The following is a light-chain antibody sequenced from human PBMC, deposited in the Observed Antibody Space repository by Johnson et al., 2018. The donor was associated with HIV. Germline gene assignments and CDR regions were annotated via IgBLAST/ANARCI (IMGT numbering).Light chain of an antibody. CDR3: GTWDSSLSAGGYV. CDR1: SSNIGNNY. J-gene: IGLJ1*01. CDR2: DNN. V-gene: IGLV1-51*01. Sequence: QPVLTQPPSVSAAPGQKVTISCSGSSSNIGNNYVSWYQQLPGTAPKLLIYDNNKRPSGIPDRFSGSKSGTSATLGITGLQTGDKADYYCGTWDSSLSAGGYVFGTGTKVTVL.